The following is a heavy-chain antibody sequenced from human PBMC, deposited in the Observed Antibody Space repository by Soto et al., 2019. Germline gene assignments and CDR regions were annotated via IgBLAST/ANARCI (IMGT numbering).Heavy chain of an antibody. CDR2: IYPGDSDT. Sequence: GESLKISCKGSGYSFTSYWIGWVRQMPGKGLEWMGIIYPGDSDTRYSPSFQGQVTISADKSISTAYLQWSSLKASDTAMYYCARHLRHCSGGSCSNWFDPWGQGTLVTV. J-gene: IGHJ5*02. D-gene: IGHD2-15*01. CDR3: ARHLRHCSGGSCSNWFDP. CDR1: GYSFTSYW. V-gene: IGHV5-51*01.